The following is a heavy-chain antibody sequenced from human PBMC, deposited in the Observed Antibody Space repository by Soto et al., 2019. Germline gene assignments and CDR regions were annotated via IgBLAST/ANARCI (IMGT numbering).Heavy chain of an antibody. Sequence: ESGGGVVQPGRSLRLSCAASGFTFSSYGMHWVRQAPGKGLEWVAVISYDGSNKYYADSVKGRFTISRDNSKNTLYLQMNSLRAEDTAVYYCAKDRRWELLGVLDYWGQGTLVTVSS. V-gene: IGHV3-30*18. J-gene: IGHJ4*02. CDR3: AKDRRWELLGVLDY. D-gene: IGHD1-26*01. CDR1: GFTFSSYG. CDR2: ISYDGSNK.